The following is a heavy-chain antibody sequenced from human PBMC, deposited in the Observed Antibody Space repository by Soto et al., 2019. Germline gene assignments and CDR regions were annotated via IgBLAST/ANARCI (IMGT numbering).Heavy chain of an antibody. CDR3: AGLTSKIDDRSRYHNWVDP. CDR2: IYFTGNT. CDR1: GYSINSYY. J-gene: IGHJ5*01. Sequence: SETLSLTCTFSGYSINSYYWNWIRQPPGKGLEWIGYIYFTGNTNYNPSLKSRVSISIDTSKNQFSLKLSSVTAADTAVYYCAGLTSKIDDRSRYHNWVDPRGQGTPVTVAS. V-gene: IGHV4-59*01. D-gene: IGHD3-22*01.